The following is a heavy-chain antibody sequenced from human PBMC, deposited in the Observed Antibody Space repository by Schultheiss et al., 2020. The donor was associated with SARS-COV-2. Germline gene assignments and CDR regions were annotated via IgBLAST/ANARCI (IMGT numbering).Heavy chain of an antibody. CDR1: GYIFASYG. D-gene: IGHD3-3*01. CDR2: ISTHNENT. J-gene: IGHJ6*02. Sequence: GESLKISCKASGYIFASYGISWVRQAPGQGLEWMGWISTHNENTNYAQRLQGRVTMTTDTSTSTAYMELRSLTSDDTAVYYCAREGYYDFWSDSYTNFYGMDVWGQGTTVTVSS. CDR3: AREGYYDFWSDSYTNFYGMDV. V-gene: IGHV1-18*01.